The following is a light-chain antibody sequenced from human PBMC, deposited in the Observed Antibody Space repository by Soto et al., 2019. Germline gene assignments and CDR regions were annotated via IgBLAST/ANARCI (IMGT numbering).Light chain of an antibody. CDR3: SSYTSSNTLI. CDR1: SSDVGGYNY. Sequence: QSALIQPASVSGSRGQSITILCTGASSDVGGYNYVSWYQQFPGRAPKVMIYEVTNRPSGVSNRFSGSKSGNTASLTISGLQAEDEADYYCSSYTSSNTLIFGGGTKLTVL. J-gene: IGLJ2*01. V-gene: IGLV2-14*01. CDR2: EVT.